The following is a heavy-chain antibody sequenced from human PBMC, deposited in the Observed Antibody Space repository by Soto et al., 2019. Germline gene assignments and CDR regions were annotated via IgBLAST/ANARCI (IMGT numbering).Heavy chain of an antibody. J-gene: IGHJ4*02. D-gene: IGHD6-19*01. CDR3: ATSGSGWYLF. V-gene: IGHV1-8*01. Sequence: QVQLVQSGAEVKKPGASVKVSCKVSGYTFTSYDINWVRQATGQGLEWMGWMNPNNGNTGFAQKFQGRLTMTRNTSISTAYIELSSLRSEDTAVYYCATSGSGWYLFWGQGTLVTVSS. CDR1: GYTFTSYD. CDR2: MNPNNGNT.